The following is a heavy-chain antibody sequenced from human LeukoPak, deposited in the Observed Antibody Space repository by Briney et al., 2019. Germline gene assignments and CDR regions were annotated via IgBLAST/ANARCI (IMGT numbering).Heavy chain of an antibody. CDR2: ISAYNGNT. Sequence: ASVKVSCEASGYTFTSYGISWVRQAPGQGLEWMGWISAYNGNTNYAQKLQGRVTMTTDTSTSTAYMELRSLRSDDTAVYYCARDHEYCSGGSCSQAFDYWGQGTLVTVSS. CDR3: ARDHEYCSGGSCSQAFDY. J-gene: IGHJ4*02. V-gene: IGHV1-18*01. CDR1: GYTFTSYG. D-gene: IGHD2-15*01.